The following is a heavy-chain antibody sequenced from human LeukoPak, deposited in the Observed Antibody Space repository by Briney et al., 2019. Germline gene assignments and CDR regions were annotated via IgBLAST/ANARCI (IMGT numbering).Heavy chain of an antibody. CDR3: ARAGSSRFSVPYYFHY. D-gene: IGHD5/OR15-5a*01. CDR1: GDTFSSYA. J-gene: IGHJ4*02. CDR2: IIPPLGIP. Sequence: SVKVSCKVSGDTFSSYAISWVRQAPGQGLEWMGRIIPPLGIPNYAQNLQGRVTISADKSTTTAYMELSSLRSEDTAMYYCARAGSSRFSVPYYFHYWGLGTLVTVSS. V-gene: IGHV1-69*04.